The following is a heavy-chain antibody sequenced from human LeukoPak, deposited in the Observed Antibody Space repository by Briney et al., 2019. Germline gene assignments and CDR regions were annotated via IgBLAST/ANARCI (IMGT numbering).Heavy chain of an antibody. J-gene: IGHJ4*02. CDR1: GFTFSSYS. CDR2: ISSSSSYI. D-gene: IGHD3-10*01. Sequence: PGGSLRLSCAASGFTFSSYSMNWVRQAPGKGLEWVSSISSSSSYIYYADSVKGRFTISRDNAKNSLYLQMNSLRAEDTAVYYRAREGNYYGSGSYYPSNDYWGQGTLVTVSS. CDR3: AREGNYYGSGSYYPSNDY. V-gene: IGHV3-21*01.